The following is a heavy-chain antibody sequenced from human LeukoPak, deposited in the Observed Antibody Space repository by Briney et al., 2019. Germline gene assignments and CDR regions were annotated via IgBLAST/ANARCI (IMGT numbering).Heavy chain of an antibody. V-gene: IGHV3-11*01. J-gene: IGHJ4*02. CDR3: ARCKGIAAAGTLNG. CDR2: ISSSGSTI. CDR1: GFTFSDYY. D-gene: IGHD6-13*01. Sequence: GGSLRLSCAAPGFTFSDYYMSWIRQAPGKGLEWVSHISSSGSTIYYADSVKGRFTISRDNAKNSLYLQMNSLRAEDTAVYYCARCKGIAAAGTLNGWGQGTLVTVSS.